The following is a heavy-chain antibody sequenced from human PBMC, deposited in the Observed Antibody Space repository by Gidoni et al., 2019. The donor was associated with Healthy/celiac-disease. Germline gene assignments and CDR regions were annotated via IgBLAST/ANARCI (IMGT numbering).Heavy chain of an antibody. J-gene: IGHJ4*02. D-gene: IGHD3-10*01. Sequence: EVQLVESGGGLVKPGGSLRLSCAASGFTFSSYSMNWVRQAPGKGLEWVSSISSSSSYIYYADSVKGRFTISRDNAKNSLYLQMNSLRAEDTAVYYCARGFYGSGSYYLYYFDYWGQGTLVTVSS. CDR3: ARGFYGSGSYYLYYFDY. CDR2: ISSSSSYI. V-gene: IGHV3-21*01. CDR1: GFTFSSYS.